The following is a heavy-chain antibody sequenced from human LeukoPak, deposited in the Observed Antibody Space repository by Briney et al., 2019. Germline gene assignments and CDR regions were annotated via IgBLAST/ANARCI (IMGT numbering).Heavy chain of an antibody. CDR3: ARGFQIDTAMVFLSYWFDP. J-gene: IGHJ5*02. CDR1: GGSFSGYY. Sequence: SETLSLTCAVYGGSFSGYYWSRIRQPPGKGLEWIGEINHSGSTNYNPSLKSRVTISVDTSKNQYSLKLSSVTAADTAVYYCARGFQIDTAMVFLSYWFDPWGQGTLVTVSS. V-gene: IGHV4-34*01. D-gene: IGHD5-18*01. CDR2: INHSGST.